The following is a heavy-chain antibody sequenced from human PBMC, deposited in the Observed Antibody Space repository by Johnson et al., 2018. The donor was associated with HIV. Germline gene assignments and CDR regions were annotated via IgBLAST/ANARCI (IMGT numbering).Heavy chain of an antibody. D-gene: IGHD6-13*01. CDR1: GFTVSSNY. CDR3: ARWEGSSSWQRVCGAFDI. J-gene: IGHJ3*02. V-gene: IGHV3-66*02. Sequence: VQLVESGGGLVQPGGSLRLSCAASGFTVSSNYMSWVRQAPGKGLEWVSVIYSGGSTYYADSVKGRFPISRDNSKNTLYLQMNSLRAEDTAVYYCARWEGSSSWQRVCGAFDIWGQGTMVTVSS. CDR2: IYSGGST.